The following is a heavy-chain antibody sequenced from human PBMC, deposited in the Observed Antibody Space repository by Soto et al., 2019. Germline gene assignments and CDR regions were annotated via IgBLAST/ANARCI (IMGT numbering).Heavy chain of an antibody. J-gene: IGHJ4*02. CDR1: GYTFTGYY. CDR2: INPNSGGT. D-gene: IGHD6-13*01. CDR3: ARTSGSSSSPIDY. V-gene: IGHV1-2*04. Sequence: ASVTVSCKASGYTFTGYYMHWVRQAPGQGLEWMGWINPNSGGTNYAQKFQGWVTMTRDTSISTAYMELSRLRSDDTAVYYCARTSGSSSSPIDYWGQGTLVTVSS.